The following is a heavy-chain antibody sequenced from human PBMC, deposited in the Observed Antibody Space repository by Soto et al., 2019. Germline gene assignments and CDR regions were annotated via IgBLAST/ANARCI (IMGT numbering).Heavy chain of an antibody. J-gene: IGHJ6*02. CDR1: GFTFSSYS. Sequence: GGSLRLSCAASGFTFSSYSMNWVRQAPGKGLEWVSSISSSSSYIYYADSVKGRFTISRDNAKNSLYLQMHSLRAEDTAGYYRARDGGPGSYYNPWYYYYGMDVWGQGTTVTVSS. D-gene: IGHD3-10*01. CDR2: ISSSSSYI. V-gene: IGHV3-21*01. CDR3: ARDGGPGSYYNPWYYYYGMDV.